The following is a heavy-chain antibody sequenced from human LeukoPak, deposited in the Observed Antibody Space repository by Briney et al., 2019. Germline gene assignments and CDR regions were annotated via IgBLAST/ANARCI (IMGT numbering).Heavy chain of an antibody. D-gene: IGHD4-17*01. CDR1: GFSFSNYG. Sequence: GGSLRLSCAASGFSFSNYGMHWVRQAPGKGLEWVAVISYDGSNKYYADSVKGRFTISRDNSRNTLYLQMNSLRAEDTAVYYCARGHHDYGDYRSYWYFDLWGRGTLVTVSS. CDR2: ISYDGSNK. J-gene: IGHJ2*01. CDR3: ARGHHDYGDYRSYWYFDL. V-gene: IGHV3-30*19.